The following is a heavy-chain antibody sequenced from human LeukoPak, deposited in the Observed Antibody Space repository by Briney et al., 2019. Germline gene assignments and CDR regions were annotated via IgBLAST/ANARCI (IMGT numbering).Heavy chain of an antibody. J-gene: IGHJ6*02. CDR1: GGTFNSYT. D-gene: IGHD5-12*01. CDR2: IIPSLGIV. CDR3: ASPGVGHSGYDQTGTEYYYGMDV. Sequence: GASVKVSCKASGGTFNSYTITWVRQAPGQGLEWMGRIIPSLGIVNYAQKFQGRVTITADKSTSTAYMELSSLRSEDTAVYYCASPGVGHSGYDQTGTEYYYGMDVWGQGTTVTVSS. V-gene: IGHV1-69*02.